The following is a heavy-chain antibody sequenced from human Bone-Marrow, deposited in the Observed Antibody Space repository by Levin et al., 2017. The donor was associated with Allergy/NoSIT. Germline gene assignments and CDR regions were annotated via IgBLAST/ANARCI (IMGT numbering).Heavy chain of an antibody. CDR1: GYSITRGYY. J-gene: IGHJ3*01. D-gene: IGHD2-2*01. Sequence: PSETLSLTCTVSGYSITRGYYWGWIRQPPGKGLEWIGSIYHSGSTYSNPSLESRVTMSVDTSKNQFSLRLKSLTAADPAVYYCVTQRPGGGKVPAAGDAFDVWGQGTMLTVSS. CDR3: VTQRPGGGKVPAAGDAFDV. CDR2: IYHSGST. V-gene: IGHV4-38-2*02.